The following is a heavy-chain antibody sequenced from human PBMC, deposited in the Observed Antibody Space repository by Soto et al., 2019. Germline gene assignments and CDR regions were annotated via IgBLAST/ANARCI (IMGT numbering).Heavy chain of an antibody. V-gene: IGHV3-23*01. J-gene: IGHJ4*02. Sequence: GGSLRLSCAASGFPFDDYGMTWVRQAPGKGLEWVSTISESGGSTYYADSVKGRFTISRGNSKNTLYLQMNSLRAEDTAVYYCAKDARGRYFDWSPYYFDYWGQGTLVTVSS. CDR1: GFPFDDYG. D-gene: IGHD3-9*01. CDR3: AKDARGRYFDWSPYYFDY. CDR2: ISESGGST.